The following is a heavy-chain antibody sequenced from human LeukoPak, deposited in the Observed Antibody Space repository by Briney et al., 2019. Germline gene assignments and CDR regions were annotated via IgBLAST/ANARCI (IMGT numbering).Heavy chain of an antibody. J-gene: IGHJ6*02. Sequence: PSETLSLTCTVSGGSISSSSYYWGWIRQPPGKGLEWIGSIYYSGSTYYNPSLKSRVTISVDTSKNQFSPKLSSVTAADTAVYYCARHLTYYDILTGRFYYYYGMDVWGQGTTVTVSS. D-gene: IGHD3-9*01. CDR3: ARHLTYYDILTGRFYYYYGMDV. CDR1: GGSISSSSYY. CDR2: IYYSGST. V-gene: IGHV4-39*01.